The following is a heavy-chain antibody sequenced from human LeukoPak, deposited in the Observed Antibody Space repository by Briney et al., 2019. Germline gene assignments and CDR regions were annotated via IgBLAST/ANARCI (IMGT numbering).Heavy chain of an antibody. Sequence: ASVKVSCKASGYTYTGYYMHWVRQAPGQGLEWMGIINPSGGSTSYAQKFQGRVTRTRDTSTSTVYMELSSLRSEDTAVYYCARDIIKDSHYYYYYFMNVWGKGTTLTVSS. CDR3: ARDIIKDSHYYYYYFMNV. CDR2: INPSGGST. V-gene: IGHV1-46*01. D-gene: IGHD1-14*01. CDR1: GYTYTGYY. J-gene: IGHJ6*03.